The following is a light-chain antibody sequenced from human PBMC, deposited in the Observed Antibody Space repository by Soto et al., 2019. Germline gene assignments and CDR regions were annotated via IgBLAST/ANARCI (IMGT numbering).Light chain of an antibody. Sequence: QSVLTQPPSASGSPGQSVTISCTGTSSDVGGYDYVSWYQQHPGKAPKLMIYEVTIRPSGVSDRFSGSKSGNTASLTVSGLQAEDEAYYYCCSYAVTSTYVFGTGTKVTVL. CDR3: CSYAVTSTYV. J-gene: IGLJ1*01. V-gene: IGLV2-8*01. CDR2: EVT. CDR1: SSDVGGYDY.